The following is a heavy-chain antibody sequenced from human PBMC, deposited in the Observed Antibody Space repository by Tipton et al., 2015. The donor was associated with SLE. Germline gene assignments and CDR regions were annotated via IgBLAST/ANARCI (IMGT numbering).Heavy chain of an antibody. Sequence: LRLSCTVSGYSISSGYYWGWIRQPPGKGLEWIGSIYHSGNTYYNPSLKSRVTISVDTSKNQFSLKLSSVTAADTAVYYCASGAGRSTTFFDYWGQGTLVTVSS. CDR2: IYHSGNT. CDR1: GYSISSGYY. D-gene: IGHD1-1*01. J-gene: IGHJ4*02. CDR3: ASGAGRSTTFFDY. V-gene: IGHV4-38-2*02.